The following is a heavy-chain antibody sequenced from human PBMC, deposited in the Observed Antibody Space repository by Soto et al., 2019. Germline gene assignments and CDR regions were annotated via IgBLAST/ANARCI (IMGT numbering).Heavy chain of an antibody. J-gene: IGHJ4*02. D-gene: IGHD6-13*01. CDR3: ARAPYSSSRFFDY. V-gene: IGHV1-2*02. Sequence: ASVKVSCKASGYTFTGYYMHWVRQAPGQGLEWMGWINPNSGGTNYAQKFQGRVTMTRDTSISTAYMELSRLRSDDTAVYYCARAPYSSSRFFDYWGQGTLVTVSS. CDR1: GYTFTGYY. CDR2: INPNSGGT.